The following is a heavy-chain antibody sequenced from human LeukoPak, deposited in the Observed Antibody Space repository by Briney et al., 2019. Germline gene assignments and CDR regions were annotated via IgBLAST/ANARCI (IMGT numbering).Heavy chain of an antibody. D-gene: IGHD3-22*01. Sequence: SVKVSCKASGYTFTGYYIHWVRQAPGQGLEWMGRINPNNGGTNYAQKFQGRVTMTRDMSMSTAYMELSRLRSVDTAVYYCAGEDNSSGYRPFDIWGQGTMVTVPS. J-gene: IGHJ3*02. CDR2: INPNNGGT. CDR1: GYTFTGYY. V-gene: IGHV1-2*06. CDR3: AGEDNSSGYRPFDI.